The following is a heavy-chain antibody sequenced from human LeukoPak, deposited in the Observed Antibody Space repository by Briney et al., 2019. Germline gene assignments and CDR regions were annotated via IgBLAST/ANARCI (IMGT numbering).Heavy chain of an antibody. D-gene: IGHD5-18*01. CDR2: IYDSGST. Sequence: SETLSLTCTVSGGSIRSSYYYWGWIRQPPGKGLEWIGSIYDSGSTYYNPSLKSRVTISVDTSKNQFSLKLSSVTAADTAVYYCARSWIHYFDYWGQGTLVTVPS. V-gene: IGHV4-39*07. J-gene: IGHJ4*02. CDR3: ARSWIHYFDY. CDR1: GGSIRSSYYY.